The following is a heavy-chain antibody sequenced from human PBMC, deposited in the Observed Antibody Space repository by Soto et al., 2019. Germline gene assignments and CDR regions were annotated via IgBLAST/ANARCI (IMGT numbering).Heavy chain of an antibody. CDR1: GFTFSSYA. D-gene: IGHD4-17*01. Sequence: QVQLVESGGGVVQPGRSLRLSCAASGFTFSSYAMHWVRQAPGKGLEWVAVISYDGSNKYYADSVKGRFTISRDNSKNTXXLQMNSLRAEDTAVYYCARGSNAGYGDYAPYYFDYWGQGTLVTVSS. V-gene: IGHV3-30-3*01. J-gene: IGHJ4*02. CDR2: ISYDGSNK. CDR3: ARGSNAGYGDYAPYYFDY.